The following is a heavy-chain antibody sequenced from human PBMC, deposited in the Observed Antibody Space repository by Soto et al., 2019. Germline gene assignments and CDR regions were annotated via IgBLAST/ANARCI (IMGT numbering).Heavy chain of an antibody. J-gene: IGHJ4*02. CDR2: ISYDGSNK. V-gene: IGHV3-30-3*01. CDR1: GFTFSSYA. Sequence: GGSLRLSCAASGFTFSSYAMHWVRQAPGKGLEWVAVISYDGSNKYYADSVKGRYTISRDNSKNTLYLQMNSLRAEDTAVYYCARGWYYYDSSGLYWGQGTLVTVSS. CDR3: ARGWYYYDSSGLY. D-gene: IGHD3-22*01.